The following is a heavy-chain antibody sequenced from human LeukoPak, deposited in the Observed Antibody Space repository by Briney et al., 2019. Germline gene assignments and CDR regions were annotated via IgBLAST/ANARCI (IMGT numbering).Heavy chain of an antibody. CDR1: GFIFSDYT. V-gene: IGHV3-23*01. J-gene: IGHJ5*02. D-gene: IGHD4-23*01. CDR3: AKGSTGGKVDWFDP. Sequence: GGSLGLSCAASGFIFSDYTMMWVRRAPGKGLQWVATFTAYGGTYYAASVKGRFAISRDDSRDTVSLYMNSLRVEDTAMYYCAKGSTGGKVDWFDPWGPGTLVTVSS. CDR2: FTAYGGT.